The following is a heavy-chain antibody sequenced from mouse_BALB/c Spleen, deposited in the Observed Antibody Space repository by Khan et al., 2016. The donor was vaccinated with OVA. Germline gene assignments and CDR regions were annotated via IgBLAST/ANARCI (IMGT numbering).Heavy chain of an antibody. CDR2: INPSTGYT. J-gene: IGHJ2*01. CDR3: ARRGLRGDFDY. CDR1: GYTFINYW. D-gene: IGHD1-1*01. V-gene: IGHV1-7*01. Sequence: VMLVESGAELAKPGASVKMSCKASGYTFINYWILWVKQRPGQGLEWIGYINPSTGYTEYNQNFKDKATLTADKSSSTAYMQLSSLTAEDSAGYYCARRGLRGDFDYWGQGTTLTVSS.